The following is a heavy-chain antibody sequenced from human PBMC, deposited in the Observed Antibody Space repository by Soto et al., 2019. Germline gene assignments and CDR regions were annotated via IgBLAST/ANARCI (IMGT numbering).Heavy chain of an antibody. CDR1: GFPFGENA. Sequence: HPGGSLRLSCAASGFPFGENAMSWVRQAPGKGLEWVSGISDSGATTYYADSVRGRFTISRDNSKNTLYLQMKSLRAEDSASYYCAKEDTSSGSLDYWGQGALVTAPQ. D-gene: IGHD6-19*01. J-gene: IGHJ4*02. CDR3: AKEDTSSGSLDY. CDR2: ISDSGATT. V-gene: IGHV3-23*01.